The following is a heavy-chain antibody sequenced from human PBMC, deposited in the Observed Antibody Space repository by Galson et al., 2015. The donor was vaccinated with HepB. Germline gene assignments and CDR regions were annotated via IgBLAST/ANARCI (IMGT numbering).Heavy chain of an antibody. V-gene: IGHV1-69*13. D-gene: IGHD3-3*01. CDR3: ATTRSDYDFPSPGYYYYVDV. CDR1: GGTFSSYA. J-gene: IGHJ6*03. CDR2: INPIFGTA. Sequence: SVKVSCKASGGTFSSYAISWVRQAPGQGLEWMGGINPIFGTANYAQKFQGRVTITADESTSTAYMELSSVTAADTAVYYCATTRSDYDFPSPGYYYYVDVWGRGTTVTVSS.